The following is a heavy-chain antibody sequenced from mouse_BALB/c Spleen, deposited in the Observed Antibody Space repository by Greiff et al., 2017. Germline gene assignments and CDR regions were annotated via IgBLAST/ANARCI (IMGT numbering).Heavy chain of an antibody. CDR3: ARGGTETHYFDY. J-gene: IGHJ2*01. Sequence: QVQLQQSGPELVRPGVSVKLSCKGSSYTFTDYAMYWVKQSHAKSLEWIGVISNYYGNTNYTQKFKGKSTMTVDKSSSTAYMELARLTSEDSAVYYCARGGTETHYFDYWGQGTTLTVSS. CDR2: ISNYYGNT. CDR1: SYTFTDYA. V-gene: IGHV1-67*01. D-gene: IGHD3-2*01.